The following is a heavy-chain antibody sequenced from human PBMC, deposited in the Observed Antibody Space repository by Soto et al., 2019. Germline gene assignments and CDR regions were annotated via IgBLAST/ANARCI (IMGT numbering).Heavy chain of an antibody. CDR1: GYTFTCYY. J-gene: IGHJ6*02. V-gene: IGHV1-2*04. CDR3: AREGKADYDFWSGYYNYYYYGMDV. D-gene: IGHD3-3*01. CDR2: INPNSGGT. Sequence: ASVKVSCKASGYTFTCYYMHWVRQAPGQGLEWMGWINPNSGGTNYAQKFQGWVTMTRDTSISTAYMELSRLRSDDTAVYYCAREGKADYDFWSGYYNYYYYGMDVWGQGTTVTVS.